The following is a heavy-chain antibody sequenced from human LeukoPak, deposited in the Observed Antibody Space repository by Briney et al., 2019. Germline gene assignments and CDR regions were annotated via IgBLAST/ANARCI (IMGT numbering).Heavy chain of an antibody. CDR1: GFTFDDYG. CDR3: ARSIPAAKLAGRFDY. V-gene: IGHV3-20*04. CDR2: INWNGGST. Sequence: GGSPRLSCAASGFTFDDYGMSWVRQAPGKGLEWVSGINWNGGSTGYADSVKGRSTISRDNAKNSLYLQMNSLRAEDTALYYCARSIPAAKLAGRFDYWGQGTLVTVSS. J-gene: IGHJ4*02. D-gene: IGHD2-2*01.